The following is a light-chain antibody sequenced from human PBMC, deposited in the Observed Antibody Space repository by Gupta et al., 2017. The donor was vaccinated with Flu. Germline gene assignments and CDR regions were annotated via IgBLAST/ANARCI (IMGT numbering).Light chain of an antibody. CDR3: QQYGSSPPYT. J-gene: IGKJ2*01. Sequence: TTLICRAGQKVSSSYLAWYQQKPGQAPRLLIYGASSRATGIPDRFSGSGSGTDFTLTISRLEPEDFAVYYCQQYGSSPPYTFGQGTKLEIK. CDR2: GAS. CDR1: QKVSSSY. V-gene: IGKV3-20*01.